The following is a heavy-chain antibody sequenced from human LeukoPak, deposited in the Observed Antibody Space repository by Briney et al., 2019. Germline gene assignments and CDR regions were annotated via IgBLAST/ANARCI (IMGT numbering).Heavy chain of an antibody. D-gene: IGHD5-18*01. CDR1: GFTLGDHA. CDR2: IRSKAYRGTT. J-gene: IGHJ6*02. CDR3: ARGPIQLWIHNAMDV. V-gene: IGHV3-49*04. Sequence: GGSLRLSCTGSGFTLGDHAMSWVRQAPGKGLEWVGFIRSKAYRGTTEYAASVRGRFTISRDDSASIAYLQMSSLKTEDTAVYYCARGPIQLWIHNAMDVWGQGTMVTVSS.